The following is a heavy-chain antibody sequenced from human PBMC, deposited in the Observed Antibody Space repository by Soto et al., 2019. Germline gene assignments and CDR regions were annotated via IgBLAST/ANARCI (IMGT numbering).Heavy chain of an antibody. V-gene: IGHV1-69*02. CDR3: ASVVDIVATTYYYYYMDV. CDR1: GGTFSSYT. CDR2: IIPILGIA. D-gene: IGHD5-12*01. Sequence: SEKVSCKASGGTFSSYTISWVRQAPGQGLEWMGRIIPILGIANYAQKFQGRVTITADKSTSTAYMELSSLRSEDTAVYYCASVVDIVATTYYYYYMDVWGKGTTVTVSS. J-gene: IGHJ6*03.